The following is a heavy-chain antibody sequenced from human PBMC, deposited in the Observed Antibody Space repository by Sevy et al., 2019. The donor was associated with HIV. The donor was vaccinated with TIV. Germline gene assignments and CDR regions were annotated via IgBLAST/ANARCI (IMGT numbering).Heavy chain of an antibody. CDR2: INPGSGGT. CDR3: ARMGNYYDSSGYYPLQF. D-gene: IGHD3-22*01. J-gene: IGHJ4*02. CDR1: GYTFSGYY. Sequence: ASVKVSCRTSGYTFSGYYVHWLRQAPGQGLEWMGWINPGSGGTFFAKNFQDRVTLTLDTSITTAYMELSSLRLDDAASYYCARMGNYYDSSGYYPLQFWGQGTMVTVSS. V-gene: IGHV1-2*02.